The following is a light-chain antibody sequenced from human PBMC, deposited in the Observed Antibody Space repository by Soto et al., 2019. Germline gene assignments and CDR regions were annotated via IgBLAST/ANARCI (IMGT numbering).Light chain of an antibody. CDR2: GAS. V-gene: IGKV3-20*01. Sequence: EIVLTQSPGTLSLSPGERATFSCRASQGLSSNYLAWYQQRPGQAPRLLIYGASSRATGIPERFSGSGSATDYTLTISRLEPEDFAVYHCQQYGNSPPTFGGGTKVEI. CDR1: QGLSSNY. CDR3: QQYGNSPPT. J-gene: IGKJ4*01.